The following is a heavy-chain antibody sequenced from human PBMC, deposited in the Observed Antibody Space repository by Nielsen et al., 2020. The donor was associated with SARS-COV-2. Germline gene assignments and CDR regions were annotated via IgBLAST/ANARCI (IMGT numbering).Heavy chain of an antibody. CDR3: ARGGEQLGYYYYYYMDV. CDR2: INHSGST. D-gene: IGHD6-6*01. Sequence: SETLSLTCAVYGGSFSGYYWSWIRQPPGKGLEWIGEINHSGSTNYNPSLKSRVTISVDTSKNQFSLKLSSVTAADTAVYYCARGGEQLGYYYYYYMDVWGKGTTVTVSS. J-gene: IGHJ6*03. V-gene: IGHV4-34*01. CDR1: GGSFSGYY.